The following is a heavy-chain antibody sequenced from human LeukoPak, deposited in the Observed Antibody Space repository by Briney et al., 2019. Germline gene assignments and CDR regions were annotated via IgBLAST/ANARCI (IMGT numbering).Heavy chain of an antibody. CDR3: AKAVADSSGHYWVYFDY. CDR2: ISSSSSHI. V-gene: IGHV3-21*01. D-gene: IGHD6-19*01. J-gene: IGHJ4*02. CDR1: GSTFRSYS. Sequence: GGSLRLSCAASGSTFRSYSMHWVRQAPGKGLEWVSFISSSSSHIYYADSVKGRFTISRDNAKNSLYLQMDSLRAEDTAVYYCAKAVADSSGHYWVYFDYWGQGILVTVSS.